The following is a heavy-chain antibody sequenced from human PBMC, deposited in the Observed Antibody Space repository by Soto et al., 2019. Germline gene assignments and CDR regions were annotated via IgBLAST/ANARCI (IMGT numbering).Heavy chain of an antibody. CDR2: INAGNGNT. Sequence: ASVKVSCKASGYTFTSYAMHWVRQAPGQRLEWMGWINAGNGNTKYSQKFQGRVTITRDTSASTAYMELSSLRSEDMAVYYCARDFYGSGSYPTRYYYYYGMDVWGQGTTVTVSS. V-gene: IGHV1-3*01. CDR3: ARDFYGSGSYPTRYYYYYGMDV. J-gene: IGHJ6*02. CDR1: GYTFTSYA. D-gene: IGHD3-10*01.